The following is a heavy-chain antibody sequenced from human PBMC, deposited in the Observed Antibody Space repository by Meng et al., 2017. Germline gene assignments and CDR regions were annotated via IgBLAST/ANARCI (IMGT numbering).Heavy chain of an antibody. CDR2: IYTSGNT. J-gene: IGHJ4*02. V-gene: IGHV4-4*07. D-gene: IGHD2-8*02. CDR3: ARDLVMGGEWAFDY. Sequence: GSLRLSCTVSGDSISNYYWSWIRQPAGKGLEWIGRIYTSGNTNYNPSLKSRVTMSVDTSKNQFSLNLSSVTAADTAVYYCARDLVMGGEWAFDYWGQGTLVTVSS. CDR1: GDSISNYY.